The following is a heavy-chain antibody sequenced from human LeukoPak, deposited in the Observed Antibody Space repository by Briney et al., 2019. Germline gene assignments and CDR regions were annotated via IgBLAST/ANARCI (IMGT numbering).Heavy chain of an antibody. CDR1: GFTFSSYA. J-gene: IGHJ4*02. D-gene: IGHD6-19*01. Sequence: GGSLRLSCAASGFTFSSYAMHWVRQAPGKGLEWVAVISYDGSNKYYADSVKGRFTISRDNSKNTLYLQMNSLRAEDTAVYYCARGGAVANVLDYWGQGTLVTVSS. V-gene: IGHV3-30*04. CDR3: ARGGAVANVLDY. CDR2: ISYDGSNK.